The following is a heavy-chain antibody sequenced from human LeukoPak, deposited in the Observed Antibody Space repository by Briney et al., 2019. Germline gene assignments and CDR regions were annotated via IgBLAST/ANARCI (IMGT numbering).Heavy chain of an antibody. CDR3: ARATYYYGSGSYFVGDY. CDR2: ISSSSTI. CDR1: GFTFRNYS. J-gene: IGHJ4*02. Sequence: GGSLRLSCAASGFTFRNYSMNWVRQAPGKGLEWVSYISSSSTIYYTDSVKGRFTISRDNAKNSLYLQMNSLRAEDTAVYYCARATYYYGSGSYFVGDYWGQGTLVTVSS. D-gene: IGHD3-10*01. V-gene: IGHV3-48*01.